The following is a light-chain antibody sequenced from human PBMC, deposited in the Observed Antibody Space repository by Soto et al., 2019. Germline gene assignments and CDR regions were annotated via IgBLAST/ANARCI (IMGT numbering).Light chain of an antibody. CDR2: DTS. CDR1: QSISSY. Sequence: TQSPSTLSASVGDRVTITCRASQSISSYLAWYQQIPGQPPRLLIYDTSNRVTGIPARFSGSRSGTDFTLTISSLEPEDFAVYFCHQRNKFGQGTRLEIK. V-gene: IGKV3-11*01. J-gene: IGKJ5*01. CDR3: HQRNK.